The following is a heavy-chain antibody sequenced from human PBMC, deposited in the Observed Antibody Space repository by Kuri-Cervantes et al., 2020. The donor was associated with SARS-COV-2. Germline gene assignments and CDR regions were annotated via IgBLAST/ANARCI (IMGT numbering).Heavy chain of an antibody. CDR3: AKDPRVAASFDY. D-gene: IGHD6-25*01. CDR1: GLTFSSYA. CDR2: ISGSGGST. J-gene: IGHJ4*02. V-gene: IGHV3-23*01. Sequence: LSLTCAASGLTFSSYAMTWVRQAPGKGLEWVSAISGSGGSTYYADSVKGRFTISRDNSKNTLYLQMNSLRAEDTAVYYCAKDPRVAASFDYWGQGTLVTVSS.